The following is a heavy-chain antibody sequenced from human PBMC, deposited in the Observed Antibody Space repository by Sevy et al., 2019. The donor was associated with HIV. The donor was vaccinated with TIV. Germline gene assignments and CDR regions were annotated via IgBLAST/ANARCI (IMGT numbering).Heavy chain of an antibody. Sequence: ASVKVSCKVSGYTVTGLSMHWVRQAPGKGLEWMGRFDPEDGETIYAQNFQGRVTLTEDTSRDTAYMELSSLRYEDTAVYYCATAREYYQDSSGYLDFWGQRTLVTVSS. J-gene: IGHJ4*02. D-gene: IGHD3-22*01. V-gene: IGHV1-24*01. CDR2: FDPEDGET. CDR1: GYTVTGLS. CDR3: ATAREYYQDSSGYLDF.